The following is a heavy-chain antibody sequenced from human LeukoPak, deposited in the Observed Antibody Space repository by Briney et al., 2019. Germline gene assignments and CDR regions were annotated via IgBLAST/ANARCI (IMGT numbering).Heavy chain of an antibody. V-gene: IGHV3-30*04. Sequence: GGPLRLSCAASGFTFSSYAMHWVRQAPGKGLEWVAVISYDGSNKYYADSVKGRFTISRDNSKNTLYLQMNSLRAEDTAVYYCARDDGGNFNDAFDIWGQGTMVAVSS. CDR1: GFTFSSYA. J-gene: IGHJ3*02. D-gene: IGHD4-23*01. CDR3: ARDDGGNFNDAFDI. CDR2: ISYDGSNK.